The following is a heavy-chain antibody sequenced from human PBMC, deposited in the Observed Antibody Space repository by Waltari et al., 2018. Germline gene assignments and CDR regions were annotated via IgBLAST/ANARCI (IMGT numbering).Heavy chain of an antibody. CDR3: AKQQGWELFEYFFDY. D-gene: IGHD1-26*01. J-gene: IGHJ4*02. Sequence: EVQLVESGGGLVQPGGSLKLSCKVSGSNFNNFAVSWVRQAPGKGLEWVSTIGSGGDIYYGDSVKGRFFISRDNSKNTPYLQMNSLRVEDTAVYYCAKQQGWELFEYFFDYWGQGTLVSVS. CDR2: IGSGGDI. CDR1: GSNFNNFA. V-gene: IGHV3-23*04.